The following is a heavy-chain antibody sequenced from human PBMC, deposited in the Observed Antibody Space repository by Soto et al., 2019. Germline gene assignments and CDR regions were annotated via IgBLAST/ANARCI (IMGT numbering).Heavy chain of an antibody. CDR3: ARTSRDGSGSYYNVYLDP. V-gene: IGHV1-2*02. J-gene: IGHJ5*02. D-gene: IGHD3-10*01. CDR2: INPNSGGT. CDR1: GYTFTGYY. Sequence: ASVKVSCKASGYTFTGYYMHWVRQAPGQGLEWMGWINPNSGGTNYAQKFQGRVTMTRDTSISTAHMELSRLRSDDTAVYYCARTSRDGSGSYYNVYLDPWGQGTLVTVSS.